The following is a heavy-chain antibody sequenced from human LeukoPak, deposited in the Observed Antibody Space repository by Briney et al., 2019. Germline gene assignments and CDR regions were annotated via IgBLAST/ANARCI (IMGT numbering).Heavy chain of an antibody. V-gene: IGHV4-59*08. J-gene: IGHJ6*03. CDR2: IYYSGST. CDR1: GGSISSYY. Sequence: PSETLSLTRTVSGGSISSYYWSWIRQPPGKGREWMGYIYYSGSTNYNPTLKSRVTISVDTSKNQFSLKLSSVTAADTAVYYCARHNRNYYYYYMDVWGKGTTVTVSS. CDR3: ARHNRNYYYYYMDV.